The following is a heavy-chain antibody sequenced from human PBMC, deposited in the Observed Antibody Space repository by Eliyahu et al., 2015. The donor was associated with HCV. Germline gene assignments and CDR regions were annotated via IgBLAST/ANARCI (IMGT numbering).Heavy chain of an antibody. D-gene: IGHD6-19*01. CDR2: IIPIFGTA. J-gene: IGHJ4*02. V-gene: IGHV1-69*01. Sequence: QVQLVQSGAEVKKPGSSVKVSCKASGGTFSSYAISWVPQGPWTGLGWVGGIIPIFGTANYAQKFQGRVTITADESTSTAYMELSSLRSEDTAVYYCARPSVAGRVYFDYWGQGTLVTVSS. CDR3: ARPSVAGRVYFDY. CDR1: GGTFSSYA.